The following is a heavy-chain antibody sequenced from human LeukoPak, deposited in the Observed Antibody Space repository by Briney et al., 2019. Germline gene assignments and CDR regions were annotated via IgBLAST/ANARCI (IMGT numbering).Heavy chain of an antibody. J-gene: IGHJ4*02. V-gene: IGHV3-7*01. CDR2: IKQEGSEK. Sequence: PGGSLRLSCAASGFTFSSYWMSWVRQAPGKGLEWVANIKQEGSEKYYVDSVKGRFTISRDNAKNSLYLQMNSLRAEDTAVYYCARDSSSGSYYCDYWGQGTLVTVSS. CDR1: GFTFSSYW. CDR3: ARDSSSGSYYCDY. D-gene: IGHD1-26*01.